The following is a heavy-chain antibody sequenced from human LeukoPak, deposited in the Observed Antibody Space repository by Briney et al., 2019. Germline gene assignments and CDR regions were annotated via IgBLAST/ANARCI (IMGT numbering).Heavy chain of an antibody. CDR3: AGAQRGYTHGYLGGGYFDY. Sequence: SETLSLTCTVSGGSISGYYWSWVRQPPGKGLEWIGYISNGGSSSYNPSLKSRGTMSVDTSKRQFSLNLTSVTAADTAVYYCAGAQRGYTHGYLGGGYFDYWGQGTLITVSS. CDR2: ISNGGSS. CDR1: GGSISGYY. D-gene: IGHD5-18*01. V-gene: IGHV4-59*12. J-gene: IGHJ4*02.